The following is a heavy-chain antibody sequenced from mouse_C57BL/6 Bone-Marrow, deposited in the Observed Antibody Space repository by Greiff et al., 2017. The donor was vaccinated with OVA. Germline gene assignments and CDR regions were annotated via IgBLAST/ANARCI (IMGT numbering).Heavy chain of an antibody. CDR2: IDPSDSYT. Sequence: QVQLKQSGAELVMPGASVKLSCKASGYTFTSYWMHWVKQRPGQGLEWIGEIDPSDSYTNYNQKFKGKSTLTVDKSSSTAYMQLSSLTSEDSAVYYCARRGMAGYFDVWGTGTTVTVSS. J-gene: IGHJ1*03. CDR3: ARRGMAGYFDV. CDR1: GYTFTSYW. V-gene: IGHV1-69*01.